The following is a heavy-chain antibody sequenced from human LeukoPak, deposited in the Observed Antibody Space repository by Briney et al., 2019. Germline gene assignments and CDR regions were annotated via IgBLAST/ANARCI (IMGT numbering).Heavy chain of an antibody. CDR3: ARDFGLRCSGGTCYSVYYYGMDV. D-gene: IGHD2-15*01. CDR2: IKQGGSEK. Sequence: GGSLRLSCSASGFSFSNYAMYWVRQAPGKGLEWVANIKQGGSEKYYVDSVKGRFTVSRDNAKNSLYLQMNSLRAEDTAVYYCARDFGLRCSGGTCYSVYYYGMDVWGKGTTVTVSS. CDR1: GFSFSNYA. V-gene: IGHV3-7*03. J-gene: IGHJ6*04.